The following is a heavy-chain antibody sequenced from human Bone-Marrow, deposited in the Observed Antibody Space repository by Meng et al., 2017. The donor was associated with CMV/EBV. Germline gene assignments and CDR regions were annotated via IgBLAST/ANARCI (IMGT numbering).Heavy chain of an antibody. D-gene: IGHD3-22*01. CDR1: GGSFSGYY. CDR3: ARGLIRRYYYYGMDV. Sequence: SETLSLTCAVYGGSFSGYYWSWIRQPPGKGLEWIGEINHSGSTNYNPSLKSRVTISVDTSKNQFSLKLSSVTAADTAVYYCARGLIRRYYYYGMDVCGQGTTVTVSS. J-gene: IGHJ6*02. CDR2: INHSGST. V-gene: IGHV4-34*01.